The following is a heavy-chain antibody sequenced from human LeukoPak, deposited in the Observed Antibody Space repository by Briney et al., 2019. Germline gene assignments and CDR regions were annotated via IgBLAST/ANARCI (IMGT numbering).Heavy chain of an antibody. J-gene: IGHJ5*02. CDR1: GGSFSGYY. CDR3: ARGLRFVQA. Sequence: LETLSLTCAVYGGSFSGYYWSWIRQPPGKGLEWIGEINHSGSTNYNPSLKSRVTISVDTSKNQFSLKLSSVTAADTAVYYCARGLRFVQAWGQGTLVTVSS. D-gene: IGHD3-16*01. V-gene: IGHV4-34*01. CDR2: INHSGST.